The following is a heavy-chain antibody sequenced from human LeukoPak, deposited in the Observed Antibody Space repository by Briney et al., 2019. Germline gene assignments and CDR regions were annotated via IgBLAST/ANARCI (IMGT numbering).Heavy chain of an antibody. D-gene: IGHD1-14*01. J-gene: IGHJ6*02. V-gene: IGHV3-33*06. CDR2: IWYDGSNK. CDR3: AKGTGWYYYYGMDV. Sequence: GGSLRLSCAASEFTFSSYGMHWVRQAPGKGLEWVAVIWYDGSNKYYADSVKGRFTISRDNSKNTLYLQMNSLRAEDTAVYYCAKGTGWYYYYGMDVWGQGTTVTVSS. CDR1: EFTFSSYG.